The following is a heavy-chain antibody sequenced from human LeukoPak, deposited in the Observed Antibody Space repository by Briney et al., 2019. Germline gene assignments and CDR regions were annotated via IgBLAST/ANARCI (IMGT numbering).Heavy chain of an antibody. Sequence: GGSLRLSCAAYGFPFSNYGMHWVRQAPGKGMELVAVISADGSDKYYAASLKGRFTISRDNSKNTLYLQMSSLRPEDTAVYYCAKDKGREGDYWGQGTLVTVSS. V-gene: IGHV3-30*18. J-gene: IGHJ4*02. CDR3: AKDKGREGDY. CDR2: ISADGSDK. CDR1: GFPFSNYG.